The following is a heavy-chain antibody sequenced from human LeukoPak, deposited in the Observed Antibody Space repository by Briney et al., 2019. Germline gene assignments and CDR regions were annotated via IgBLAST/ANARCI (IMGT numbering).Heavy chain of an antibody. V-gene: IGHV4-39*01. Sequence: SETLSLTCTVSGDSISTNNYYWTWIRQPPGKGLEWIGTIYYSVTTYYNPSLKSRVTISVDTSRNQFSLRLSSVTAADTAVYYCARRRGIGLYYLDYWGQGALVTVSS. CDR2: IYYSVTT. CDR3: ARRRGIGLYYLDY. J-gene: IGHJ4*02. CDR1: GDSISTNNYY. D-gene: IGHD6-19*01.